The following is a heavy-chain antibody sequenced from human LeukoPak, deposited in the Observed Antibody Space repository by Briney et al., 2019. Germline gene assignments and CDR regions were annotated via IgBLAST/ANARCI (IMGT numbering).Heavy chain of an antibody. J-gene: IGHJ6*02. Sequence: HPGGSLRLSCSASGFSFSGLAMHWVRQAPGKRLEYVSVISSNGDTTYYADSVKGRFTISRDNSKNTLYLQMSGLREEDTAVYFCVRDSNGMDVWGQGTTVTVSS. CDR2: ISSNGDTT. CDR1: GFSFSGLA. V-gene: IGHV3-64D*06. CDR3: VRDSNGMDV.